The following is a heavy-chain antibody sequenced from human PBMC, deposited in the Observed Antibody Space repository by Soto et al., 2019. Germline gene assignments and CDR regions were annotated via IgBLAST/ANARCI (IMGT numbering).Heavy chain of an antibody. Sequence: RLSCAASGFTFSSYGMHWVRQAPGKGLEWVAVIWYDGSNKYYADSVKGRFTISRDNSKNTLYLQMNSLRAEDTAVYYCARDMAVAGTDYYYGMDVWGQGTTVTVSS. CDR3: ARDMAVAGTDYYYGMDV. D-gene: IGHD6-19*01. CDR1: GFTFSSYG. J-gene: IGHJ6*02. CDR2: IWYDGSNK. V-gene: IGHV3-33*01.